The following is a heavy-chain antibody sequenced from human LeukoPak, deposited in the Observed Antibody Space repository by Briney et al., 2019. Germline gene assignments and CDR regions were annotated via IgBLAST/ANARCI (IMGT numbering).Heavy chain of an antibody. CDR2: IWYDGSNK. J-gene: IGHJ6*04. Sequence: GGSLRLSCAASGFTFSSYGMHWVRQAPGKGLEWVAVIWYDGSNKYYADSVKGRFTISRDNSKNTLYLQMNSLRAEDTAVYYCARDAISIAAAVGALLDVWGKGTTVTASS. CDR3: ARDAISIAAAVGALLDV. D-gene: IGHD6-13*01. CDR1: GFTFSSYG. V-gene: IGHV3-33*01.